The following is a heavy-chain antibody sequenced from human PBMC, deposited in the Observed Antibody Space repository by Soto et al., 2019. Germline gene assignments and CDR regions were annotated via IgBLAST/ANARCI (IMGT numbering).Heavy chain of an antibody. CDR1: GYTFTTYG. Sequence: QVHLVQSGAEVKKPGASVKVSCKGSGYTFTTYGITWVRQAPGQGLEWMGWISAHNGNTNYAQKLQGRVTVTRDTSTSTAYMELRSLGSDGTAVYYCVRGRYGDYWGQGALVTVSS. CDR3: VRGRYGDY. J-gene: IGHJ4*02. D-gene: IGHD1-1*01. V-gene: IGHV1-18*01. CDR2: ISAHNGNT.